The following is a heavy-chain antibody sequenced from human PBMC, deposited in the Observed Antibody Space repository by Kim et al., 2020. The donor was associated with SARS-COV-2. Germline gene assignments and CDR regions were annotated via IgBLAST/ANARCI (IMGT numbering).Heavy chain of an antibody. CDR3: ASRLERGDSGYSS. CDR1: GYTFTTYW. CDR2: IYPGDSDT. Sequence: GESLKISCKGSGYTFTTYWIGWVRQMPGKGLEWMGIIYPGDSDTRYSPSFQGQVTISADKSISTAYLQWSSLKVSDTAMYYCASRLERGDSGYSSWRQRPVVTLSS. J-gene: IGHJ4*02. D-gene: IGHD3-22*01. V-gene: IGHV5-51*01.